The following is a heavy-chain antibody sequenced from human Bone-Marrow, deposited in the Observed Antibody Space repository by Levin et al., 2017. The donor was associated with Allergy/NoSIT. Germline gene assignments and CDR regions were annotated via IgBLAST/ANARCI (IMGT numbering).Heavy chain of an antibody. V-gene: IGHV1-18*01. CDR1: GYIFTKYG. Sequence: VASVKVSCKASGYIFTKYGFNWVRQAPGQGLEWMGLISAYNDNTNYAPKVKGRVTMTIDTSTNTAYMELERLKSDDTAVYYCARDGGSNWGSFDAFDIWGQGTMVTVSS. J-gene: IGHJ3*02. CDR3: ARDGGSNWGSFDAFDI. D-gene: IGHD7-27*01. CDR2: ISAYNDNT.